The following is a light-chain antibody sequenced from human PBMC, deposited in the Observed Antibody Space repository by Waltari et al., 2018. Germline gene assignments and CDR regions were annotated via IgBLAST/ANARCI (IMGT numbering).Light chain of an antibody. CDR3: QSYDSSLAGYV. CDR1: SPNLGTGYD. Sequence: QSVLTQPPSVSGAPGQRVTISCPGGSPNLGTGYDVHWYQQHPGTAPKLLIYSHNNRPYGVPERFSGSKSGTSASLAITGLQAEDEADYYCQSYDSSLAGYVFGTGTKVTVL. CDR2: SHN. V-gene: IGLV1-40*01. J-gene: IGLJ1*01.